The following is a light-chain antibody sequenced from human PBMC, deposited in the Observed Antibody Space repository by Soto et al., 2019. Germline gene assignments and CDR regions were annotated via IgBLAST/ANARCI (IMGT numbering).Light chain of an antibody. Sequence: EIVLTQSPGTLSLSPGERATLSCRASQSVSISYLAWYQQKPGQAPRLLIYGAFNRATGIPDRFSGSGSGTDFTLTISRLEPEDFAVYYCQQYVPSPPELAFVEGTKVEI. CDR2: GAF. J-gene: IGKJ4*01. V-gene: IGKV3-20*01. CDR1: QSVSISY. CDR3: QQYVPSPPELA.